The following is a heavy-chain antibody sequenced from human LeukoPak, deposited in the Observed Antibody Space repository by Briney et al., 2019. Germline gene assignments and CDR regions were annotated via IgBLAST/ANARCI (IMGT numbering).Heavy chain of an antibody. CDR3: ATAGGDGSRMGFDP. J-gene: IGHJ5*02. Sequence: GGSLRLSCADSGFTFSRYWMHWVRQTPGKGLVWVSCISADGSVTRYADSVKGRFTISRDNTKSTLYLQMHSLRAEDTAVYYCATAGGDGSRMGFDPWGQGTLVTVSS. V-gene: IGHV3-74*01. D-gene: IGHD2-15*01. CDR1: GFTFSRYW. CDR2: ISADGSVT.